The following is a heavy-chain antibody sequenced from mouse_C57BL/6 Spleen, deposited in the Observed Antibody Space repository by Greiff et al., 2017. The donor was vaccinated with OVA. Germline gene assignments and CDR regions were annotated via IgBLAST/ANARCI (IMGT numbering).Heavy chain of an antibody. D-gene: IGHD2-4*01. J-gene: IGHJ2*01. Sequence: EVKVVESGGGLVQPKGSLKLSCAASGFTFNTYAMHWVRQAPGKGLEWVARIRSKSSNYANYDADSVKDRFTISTDDSQSMLYRQMNNLNTEDTAMYYCGRGRPYYDYDGYYFDYWGQGTTLTVSS. CDR3: GRGRPYYDYDGYYFDY. V-gene: IGHV10-3*01. CDR1: GFTFNTYA. CDR2: IRSKSSNYAN.